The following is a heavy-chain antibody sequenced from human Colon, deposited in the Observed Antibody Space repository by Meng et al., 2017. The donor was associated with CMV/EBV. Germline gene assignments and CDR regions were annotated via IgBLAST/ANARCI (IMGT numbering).Heavy chain of an antibody. CDR2: IYYSGST. CDR3: ARDRGYCTSASCYPR. Sequence: ESISSSSYYWGWIRQPPGKGLEWIGNIYYSGSTYYNPSLKSRVTISLDTSKNQFSLKLTSVTAADTAVYYCARDRGYCTSASCYPRWGQGTLVTVSS. CDR1: ESISSSSYY. D-gene: IGHD2-2*01. V-gene: IGHV4-39*07. J-gene: IGHJ4*02.